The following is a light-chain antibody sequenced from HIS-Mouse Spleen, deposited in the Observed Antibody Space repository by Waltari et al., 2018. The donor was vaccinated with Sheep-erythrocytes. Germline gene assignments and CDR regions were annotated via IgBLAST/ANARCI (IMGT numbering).Light chain of an antibody. CDR3: QAWDSSTAVV. V-gene: IGLV3-1*01. J-gene: IGLJ2*01. CDR1: NLADKH. Sequence: SYELTQPPSVSVPPGKTARIPLPAANLADKHACWYQQKPGQSPVLVIYQVSKRPSGIPGRFSGSNSGNTATLTISGTQAMDEADYYCQAWDSSTAVVFGGGTKLTVL. CDR2: QVS.